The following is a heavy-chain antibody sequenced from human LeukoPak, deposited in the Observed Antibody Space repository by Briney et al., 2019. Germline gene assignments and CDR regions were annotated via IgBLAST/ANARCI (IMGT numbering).Heavy chain of an antibody. CDR3: ARRSSGTYGHWFDS. J-gene: IGHJ5*01. CDR1: GGSISSYF. CDR2: ISDSGST. V-gene: IGHV4-59*08. Sequence: KPSETLSLTCTVSGGSISSYFWSWIRQPPGTGLEWIGYISDSGSTNYNPSLKSRVTISVDTSKNQFSLRLNSVTAADTALYYCARRSSGTYGHWFDSWGQGTLVTVSS. D-gene: IGHD1-26*01.